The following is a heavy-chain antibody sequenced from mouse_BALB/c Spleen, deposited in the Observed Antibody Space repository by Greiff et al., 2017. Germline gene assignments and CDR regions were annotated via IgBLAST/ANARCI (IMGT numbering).Heavy chain of an antibody. D-gene: IGHD2-10*01. CDR3: ARSFSYYERYYAMDY. Sequence: VQLKESGPELMKPGASVKISCKASGYSFTSYYMHWVKQSHGKSLEWIGYIDPFNGGTSYNQKFKGKATLTVDKSSSTAYMHLSSLTSEDSAVYYCARSFSYYERYYAMDYWGQGTSVTVSS. CDR1: GYSFTSYY. CDR2: IDPFNGGT. J-gene: IGHJ4*01. V-gene: IGHV1S135*01.